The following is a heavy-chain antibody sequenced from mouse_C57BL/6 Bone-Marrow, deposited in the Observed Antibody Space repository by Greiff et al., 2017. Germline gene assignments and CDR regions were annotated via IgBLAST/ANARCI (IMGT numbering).Heavy chain of an antibody. D-gene: IGHD3-2*02. V-gene: IGHV7-1*01. CDR1: GFTFSDFY. Sequence: EVKLMESGGGLVQSGRSLRLSCATSGFTFSDFYMEWVRQAPGKGLEWIAASRNKANDYTTEYSASVKGRFIVSRDTSQSILYLQMNALRAEDTAIYYCARDAAQATWDYAMDYWGQGTSVTVSS. CDR3: ARDAAQATWDYAMDY. J-gene: IGHJ4*01. CDR2: SRNKANDYTT.